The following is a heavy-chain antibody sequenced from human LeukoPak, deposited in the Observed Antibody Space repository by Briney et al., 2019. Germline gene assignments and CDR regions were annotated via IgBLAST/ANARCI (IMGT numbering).Heavy chain of an antibody. CDR2: IKSETYGGTT. D-gene: IGHD3-22*01. J-gene: IGHJ4*02. CDR1: GFTFSQAW. Sequence: GGSLRLSCAASGFTFSQAWMSWVRQAPGRGLEWVGRIKSETYGGTTDYAAPVSGRFTISRDDPKNTLYLQMNGLKAEDTAVYYCTTDYYDSVGYSSYYWGQGTLVTVSS. CDR3: TTDYYDSVGYSSYY. V-gene: IGHV3-15*01.